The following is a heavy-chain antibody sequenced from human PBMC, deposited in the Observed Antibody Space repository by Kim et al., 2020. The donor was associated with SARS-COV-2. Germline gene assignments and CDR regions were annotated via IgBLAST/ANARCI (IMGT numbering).Heavy chain of an antibody. D-gene: IGHD6-19*01. CDR1: GYTLTELS. CDR3: ATSPPTVAGPAGGTWFDP. CDR2: FDPEDGET. J-gene: IGHJ5*02. V-gene: IGHV1-24*01. Sequence: ASVKVSCKVSGYTLTELSMHWVRQAPGKGLEWMGGFDPEDGETIYAQKFQGRVTMTEDTSTDTAYMELSSLRSEDTAVYYCATSPPTVAGPAGGTWFDPWGQGTLVTVSS.